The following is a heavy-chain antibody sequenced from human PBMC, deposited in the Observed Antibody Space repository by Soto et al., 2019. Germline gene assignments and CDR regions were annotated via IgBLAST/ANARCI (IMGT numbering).Heavy chain of an antibody. Sequence: SETLSLTCAVYGGSFSGYYWSWIRQPPGKGLEWIGEINHSGSTNYNSSLKSRVTISVDTSKNQFSLKLSSVTAADTAVYYCARVASSTYPHYFDYWGQGTLVTVSS. CDR2: INHSGST. D-gene: IGHD6-13*01. CDR3: ARVASSTYPHYFDY. CDR1: GGSFSGYY. V-gene: IGHV4-34*01. J-gene: IGHJ4*02.